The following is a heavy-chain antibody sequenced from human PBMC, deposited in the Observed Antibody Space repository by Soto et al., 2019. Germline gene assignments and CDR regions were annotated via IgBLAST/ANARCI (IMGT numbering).Heavy chain of an antibody. Sequence: ASVKVSCKASGYTFTSYYMHWVRQAPGQGLEWMGIINPSGGSTSYAQKFQGRVTMTRDTSTSTVYMELSSLRSEDTAVYYCASEWDPSVDIVAVRYGMDVWGQGTTVTVSS. V-gene: IGHV1-46*03. D-gene: IGHD5-12*01. CDR1: GYTFTSYY. J-gene: IGHJ6*02. CDR3: ASEWDPSVDIVAVRYGMDV. CDR2: INPSGGST.